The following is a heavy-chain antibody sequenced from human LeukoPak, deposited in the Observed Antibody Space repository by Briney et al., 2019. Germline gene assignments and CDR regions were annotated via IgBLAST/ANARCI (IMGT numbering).Heavy chain of an antibody. V-gene: IGHV4-31*01. Sequence: SQTLSLTCTVSGGSISSCGYYWSWIRQHPGKGLQWIVYIYYSGSTYYNPTLKSPVTISVDTSKNQFSLKLSSVPAADTAVYYCARVFGAMATYWYFDLWGRGTLVTVSS. CDR2: IYYSGST. D-gene: IGHD5-18*01. J-gene: IGHJ2*01. CDR3: ARVFGAMATYWYFDL. CDR1: GGSISSCGYY.